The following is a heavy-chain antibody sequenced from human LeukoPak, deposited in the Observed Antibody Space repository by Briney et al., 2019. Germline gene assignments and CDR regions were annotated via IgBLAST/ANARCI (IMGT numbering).Heavy chain of an antibody. CDR3: ARALPSSSVLRFLEWFPDSYYFDY. D-gene: IGHD3-3*01. V-gene: IGHV4-39*07. CDR1: GGSISSSSYY. Sequence: SETLSLTCTVSGGSISSSSYYWGWIRQPPGKGLEWIGSIYYSGSTYYNPSLKSRVTISVDTSKNQFSLKLSSVTAADTAVYYCARALPSSSVLRFLEWFPDSYYFDYWGQGTLVTVSS. CDR2: IYYSGST. J-gene: IGHJ4*02.